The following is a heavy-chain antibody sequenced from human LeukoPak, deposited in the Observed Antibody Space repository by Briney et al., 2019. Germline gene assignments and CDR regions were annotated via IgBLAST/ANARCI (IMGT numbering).Heavy chain of an antibody. D-gene: IGHD2-8*01. CDR1: GFTFSSYA. V-gene: IGHV3-48*01. CDR3: ATLFPYCTNGVCYPPRYYYMDV. CDR2: ISSSSSTI. J-gene: IGHJ6*03. Sequence: AGGSLRLSCAASGFTFSSYAMNWVRQAPGKGLEWVSYISSSSSTIYYADSVKGRFTISRDNAKNSLYLQMNSLRAEDTAVYYCATLFPYCTNGVCYPPRYYYMDVWGKGTTVTVSS.